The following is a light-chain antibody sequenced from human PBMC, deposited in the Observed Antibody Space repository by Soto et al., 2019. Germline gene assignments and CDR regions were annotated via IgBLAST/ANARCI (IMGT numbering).Light chain of an antibody. CDR3: QQYNNWPPIT. V-gene: IGKV3-15*01. CDR1: QSVGSS. J-gene: IGKJ5*01. CDR2: GAS. Sequence: EIVLTQSPATLSLSPGERATLSCRASQSVGSSLAWYQQRPGQAPRLLIYGASTRATGIPARFSGSGSGTEFTLTISSLQSEDFAVYFCQQYNNWPPITFGQGTRLENK.